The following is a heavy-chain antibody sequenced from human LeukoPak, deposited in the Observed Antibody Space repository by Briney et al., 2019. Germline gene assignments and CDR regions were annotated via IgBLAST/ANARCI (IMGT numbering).Heavy chain of an antibody. CDR1: VFTFSNYA. D-gene: IGHD3-10*01. V-gene: IGHV3-23*01. CDR3: VKNFLLPSGIPFKGEAAS. J-gene: IGHJ5*02. Sequence: PGGSLRLSCTPSVFTFSNYAMRCVRQAPGKGLEWVSSISATGVSTYYADSVKGRFTISRDNSEKTLYLQMSSLRAEDTAVYYCVKNFLLPSGIPFKGEAASWGQGTLVTVSS. CDR2: ISATGVST.